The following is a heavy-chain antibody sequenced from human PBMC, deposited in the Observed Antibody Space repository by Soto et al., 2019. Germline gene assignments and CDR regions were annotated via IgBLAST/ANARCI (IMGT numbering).Heavy chain of an antibody. CDR1: GDSINNTYW. V-gene: IGHV4-4*02. D-gene: IGHD2-2*01. J-gene: IGHJ6*02. CDR3: ARAVYCTTANCWDDFHYYNIDV. Sequence: TLSLTCFVSGDSINNTYWWSWVRQAPEKGLEWIGEMYHTGGRSYVPSLRGRITLSVDTSKNQFSLKLTSVTAADTAVYYCARAVYCTTANCWDDFHYYNIDVWGQGTAVTVSS. CDR2: MYHTGGR.